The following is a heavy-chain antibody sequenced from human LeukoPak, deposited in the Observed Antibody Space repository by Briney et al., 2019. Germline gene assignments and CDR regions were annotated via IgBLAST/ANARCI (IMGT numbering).Heavy chain of an antibody. J-gene: IGHJ4*02. CDR2: ISAYNGNT. D-gene: IGHD6-13*01. CDR1: GGTFSSYA. Sequence: ASVKVSCKASGGTFSSYAISWVRQAPGQGLEWMGWISAYNGNTNYAQKLQGRVTMTTDTSTSTAYMELRSLRSDDTAVYYCARDTAAAGSGDYWGQGALVTVSS. V-gene: IGHV1-18*01. CDR3: ARDTAAAGSGDY.